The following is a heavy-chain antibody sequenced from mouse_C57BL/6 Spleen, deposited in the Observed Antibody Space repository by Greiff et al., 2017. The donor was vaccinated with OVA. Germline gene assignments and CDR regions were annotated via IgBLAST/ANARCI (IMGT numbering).Heavy chain of an antibody. CDR1: GYTFTSYG. V-gene: IGHV1-81*01. D-gene: IGHD1-1*01. CDR2: IYPRSGNT. Sequence: VKLVESGAELARPGASVKLSCKASGYTFTSYGISWVKQRTGQGLEWIGEIYPRSGNTYYNEKFKGKATLTADKSSSTAYMELRSLTSEDSAVYFCARHGSSLYAMDYWGQGTSVTVSS. CDR3: ARHGSSLYAMDY. J-gene: IGHJ4*01.